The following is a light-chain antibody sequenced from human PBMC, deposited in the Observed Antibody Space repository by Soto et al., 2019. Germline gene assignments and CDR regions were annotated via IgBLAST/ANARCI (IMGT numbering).Light chain of an antibody. CDR2: GAS. CDR1: QSASNNY. CDR3: QQYGSSGT. V-gene: IGKV3-20*01. Sequence: EIVLTQSPGTLSLSPGERATLSCRASQSASNNYLAWYQQKPGQAPRLLIYGASNRATGIPDRFSGSGSGTDFTLTISRLEPEDFAVYYCQQYGSSGTFGQGTRLEIK. J-gene: IGKJ5*01.